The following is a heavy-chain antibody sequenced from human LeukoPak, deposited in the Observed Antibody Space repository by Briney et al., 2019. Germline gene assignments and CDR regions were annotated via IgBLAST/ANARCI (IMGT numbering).Heavy chain of an antibody. V-gene: IGHV3-21*01. CDR1: GFTFSSYS. CDR2: ITRSSIYI. D-gene: IGHD3-22*01. J-gene: IGHJ4*02. Sequence: KPGGSLRLSCAASGFTFSSYSMNWVRQAPGKGLEWVSCITRSSIYIYYADSVKGRFTISRDNAKNSLYLQMNSLRAEDTAVYYCARGRYDSSGSYSLFDYWGQGTLVTVSS. CDR3: ARGRYDSSGSYSLFDY.